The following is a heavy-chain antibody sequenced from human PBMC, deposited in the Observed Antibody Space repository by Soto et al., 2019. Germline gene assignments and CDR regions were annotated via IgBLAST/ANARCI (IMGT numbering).Heavy chain of an antibody. Sequence: GESLKISCAASGFTFSSYGMHWVRQAPGKGLEWVAVISYDGSNKYYADSVKGRFTISNDNSKNTLYLQMNSLRAEDTAVYYWYSGYELWDYGMDVWGQGTTVTVSS. D-gene: IGHD5-12*01. CDR2: ISYDGSNK. CDR3: YSGYELWDYGMDV. J-gene: IGHJ6*02. CDR1: GFTFSSYG. V-gene: IGHV3-30*03.